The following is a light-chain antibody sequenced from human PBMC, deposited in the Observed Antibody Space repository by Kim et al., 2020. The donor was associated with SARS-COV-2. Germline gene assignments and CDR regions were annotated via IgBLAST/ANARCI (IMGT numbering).Light chain of an antibody. CDR1: QSLSSSS. J-gene: IGKJ1*01. Sequence: LSPGERATLSCRASQSLSSSSLGWYQQKPGQAPRLLSYGASSRATGIPDRFSGSGSGTDFTLTINRLEPEDFAVYYCHHDGSIWTFGQGTKVDIK. CDR3: HHDGSIWT. V-gene: IGKV3-20*01. CDR2: GAS.